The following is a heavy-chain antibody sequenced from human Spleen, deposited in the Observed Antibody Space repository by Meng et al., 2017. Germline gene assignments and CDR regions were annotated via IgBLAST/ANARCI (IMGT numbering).Heavy chain of an antibody. J-gene: IGHJ4*02. CDR2: INAGNGNT. CDR3: ARPSIVGATFDY. Sequence: QVQLVQSGAEVKKPGAYVKVSCKAPGYTFTSYAMHWVRQAPGQRLEWMGWINAGNGNTKYSQKFQGRVTITRDTSASTAYMELSSLRSEDTAVYYCARPSIVGATFDYWGQGTLVTVSS. V-gene: IGHV1-3*01. CDR1: GYTFTSYA. D-gene: IGHD1-26*01.